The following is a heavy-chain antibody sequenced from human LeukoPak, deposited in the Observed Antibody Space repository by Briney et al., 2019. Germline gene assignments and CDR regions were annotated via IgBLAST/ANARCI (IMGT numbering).Heavy chain of an antibody. J-gene: IGHJ4*02. CDR3: ARDNSYSSSHPYFDY. D-gene: IGHD6-6*01. Sequence: ASVKVSCKASGYTFTGYYMHGVRQARGQGREGMRWINPNSGGTNYAQKLQGRVTMTRDTSISTAYMELSRLRSDDTAVYSCARDNSYSSSHPYFDYWGQGTLVTVSS. CDR1: GYTFTGYY. CDR2: INPNSGGT. V-gene: IGHV1-2*02.